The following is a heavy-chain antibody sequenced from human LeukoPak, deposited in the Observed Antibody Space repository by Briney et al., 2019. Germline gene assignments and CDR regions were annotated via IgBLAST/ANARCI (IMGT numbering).Heavy chain of an antibody. V-gene: IGHV3-23*01. CDR2: ISGSCGSI. CDR1: GFTFSSYA. D-gene: IGHD3-10*02. J-gene: IGHJ6*04. Sequence: GGSLRLSCAASGFTFSSYAMSWVRQAPGKGLEWVSAISGSCGSIYYADSVKGRFTISRDNAKNSLYLQMNSLRAEDTAVYYCAELGITMIGGVWGKGTTVTISS. CDR3: AELGITMIGGV.